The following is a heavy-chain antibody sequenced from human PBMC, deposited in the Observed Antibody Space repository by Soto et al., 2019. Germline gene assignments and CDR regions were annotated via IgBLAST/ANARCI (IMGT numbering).Heavy chain of an antibody. CDR1: GYTFTSYG. CDR3: ARRLTTRAWFDP. D-gene: IGHD1-1*01. Sequence: EASVKVCCKASGYTFTSYGISWVRHAPGQGLEWVGWISAYNGNTNYAQKLQGRVTMTTDTSTSTAYMELRSLRSDDTAVYYCARRLTTRAWFDPWGQGTLVTVSS. V-gene: IGHV1-18*01. CDR2: ISAYNGNT. J-gene: IGHJ5*02.